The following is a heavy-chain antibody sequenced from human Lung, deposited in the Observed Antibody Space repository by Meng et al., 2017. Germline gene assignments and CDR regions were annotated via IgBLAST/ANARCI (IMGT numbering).Heavy chain of an antibody. D-gene: IGHD4-11*01. Sequence: VALQALGGGLLKPSETLSLTCVVSGGSFSDYYWSWIRQPPGKGLEWIGEINHSGSTNYNPSLESRAAISVDTSQNNLSLKLSSVTAADSAVYYCARGPTTMAHDFDYWGQGTLVTVSS. V-gene: IGHV4-34*01. CDR3: ARGPTTMAHDFDY. CDR2: INHSGST. J-gene: IGHJ4*02. CDR1: GGSFSDYY.